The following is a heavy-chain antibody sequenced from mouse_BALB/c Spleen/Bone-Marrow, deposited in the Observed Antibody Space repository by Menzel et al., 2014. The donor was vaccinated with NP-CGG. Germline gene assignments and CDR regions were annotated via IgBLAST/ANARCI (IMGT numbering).Heavy chain of an antibody. CDR3: TRARPGGFAY. CDR2: INPSNGGP. Sequence: VKLMESGAELVKPGASVKLSCKASGYTFTNYYMYWVKQRPGQGLEWIGEINPSNGGPNFNEKFKSKATLTVDKSSSTVYMQLSSLTSEDSAVYYCTRARPGGFAYWGQGTLVTVSA. D-gene: IGHD4-1*01. V-gene: IGHV1S81*02. J-gene: IGHJ3*01. CDR1: GYTFTNYY.